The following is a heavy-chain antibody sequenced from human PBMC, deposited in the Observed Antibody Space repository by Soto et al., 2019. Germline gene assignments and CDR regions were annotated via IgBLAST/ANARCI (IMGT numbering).Heavy chain of an antibody. CDR3: VTGDHLVR. Sequence: QMQLVQSGAEARKPGASVKVSCKTSGDTFTGYYLNWVRQAPGRGLEWVGWINPKTGDTNNAQKIQGRVIMTTDTSISTGYMEMSGLKSDDTAVYYCVTGDHLVRWGQGTRVTVSS. CDR1: GDTFTGYY. V-gene: IGHV1-2*02. CDR2: INPKTGDT. D-gene: IGHD6-6*01. J-gene: IGHJ4*02.